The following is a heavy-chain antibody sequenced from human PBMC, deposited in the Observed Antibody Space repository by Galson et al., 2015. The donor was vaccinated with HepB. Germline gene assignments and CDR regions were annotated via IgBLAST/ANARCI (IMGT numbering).Heavy chain of an antibody. D-gene: IGHD6-19*01. CDR1: GGSITSYY. Sequence: SETLSLTCTVSGGSITSYYWSWIRQPPGKGLEWIGYIYYSGSTNYNPSLKSRVTISVDTSKNQFSLRLSSVTAADTAVYYCASFTNSGFGYWDQGTLVTVPS. J-gene: IGHJ4*02. CDR3: ASFTNSGFGY. V-gene: IGHV4-59*01. CDR2: IYYSGST.